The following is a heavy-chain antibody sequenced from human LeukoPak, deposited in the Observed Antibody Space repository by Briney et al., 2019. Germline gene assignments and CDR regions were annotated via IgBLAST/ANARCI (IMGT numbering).Heavy chain of an antibody. Sequence: ASVTVSCKASGYTFTGYYMHWVRQAPGQRLEWMGWSNAGNGNTKYSQEFQGRVTITRDTSASTAYMELSSLRSEDMAVYYCVREAPFGAFDIWGQGTMVTVSS. J-gene: IGHJ3*02. V-gene: IGHV1-3*02. D-gene: IGHD2/OR15-2a*01. CDR1: GYTFTGYY. CDR2: SNAGNGNT. CDR3: VREAPFGAFDI.